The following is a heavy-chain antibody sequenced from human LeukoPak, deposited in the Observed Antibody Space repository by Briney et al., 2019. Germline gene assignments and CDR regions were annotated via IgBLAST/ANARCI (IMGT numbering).Heavy chain of an antibody. CDR3: AGRAYSAAYWKHFDY. J-gene: IGHJ4*02. CDR1: GGSINSYY. V-gene: IGHV4-59*05. D-gene: IGHD1-1*01. CDR2: IYYHENT. Sequence: SETLSLTCTVSGGSINSYYWSWIRQPPGKGLEWIGSIYYHENTYYNSSLKSRVTISVDTSKNQFSLKLNSVTAADTAVYFCAGRAYSAAYWKHFDYWGQGTLVTVSS.